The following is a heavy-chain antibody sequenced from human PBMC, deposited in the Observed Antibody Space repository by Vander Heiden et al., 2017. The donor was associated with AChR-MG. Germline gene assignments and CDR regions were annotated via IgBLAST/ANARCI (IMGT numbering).Heavy chain of an antibody. CDR3: ATYGDYRHYYYYYGMDV. V-gene: IGHV1-8*01. J-gene: IGHJ6*02. D-gene: IGHD4-17*01. Sequence: QVQLVQSGAEVKKPGASVKVSCKASGYTFTSYDINWVRQATGQGLEWMGWMNPNSGNTGYAQKFQGRVTMTRNTSISTAYMELSSLRSEDTAVYYCATYGDYRHYYYYYGMDVWGQGTTVTVSS. CDR2: MNPNSGNT. CDR1: GYTFTSYD.